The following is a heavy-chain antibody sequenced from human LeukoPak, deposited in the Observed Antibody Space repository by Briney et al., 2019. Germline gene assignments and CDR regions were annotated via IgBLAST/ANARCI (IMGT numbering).Heavy chain of an antibody. CDR1: GGTFSSYA. V-gene: IGHV1-69*13. J-gene: IGHJ4*02. Sequence: SVKVSCKASGGTFSSYAISWVRQAPGQGLEWMGGIIPIFGTANYAQKFQGRVTITADESTSTAYMELSSLRSEDTAVYYCARGRSLLWFGEFGGYWGQGTLVTVSS. D-gene: IGHD3-10*01. CDR3: ARGRSLLWFGEFGGY. CDR2: IIPIFGTA.